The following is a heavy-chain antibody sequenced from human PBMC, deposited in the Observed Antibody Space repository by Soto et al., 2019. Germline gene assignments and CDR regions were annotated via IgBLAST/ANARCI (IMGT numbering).Heavy chain of an antibody. CDR3: GREIGGATATVVDYDSYMVV. V-gene: IGHV1-2*04. CDR1: GDSFNDYY. Sequence: VQLVQSGAEVRKPGASVKVSCKSSGDSFNDYYIHWVRQAPGQGLEWMGWINPNGGVTKYAQKFHGWVTMTRDTSIRTVYMELSRLRSVDSAIYYFGREIGGATATVVDYDSYMVVWGKGTRVTVSS. J-gene: IGHJ6*03. CDR2: INPNGGVT. D-gene: IGHD1-26*01.